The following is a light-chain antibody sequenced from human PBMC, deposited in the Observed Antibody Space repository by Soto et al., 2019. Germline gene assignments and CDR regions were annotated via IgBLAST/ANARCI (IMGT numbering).Light chain of an antibody. CDR3: QQTYISFT. CDR2: GAS. J-gene: IGKJ4*01. CDR1: QSISGY. V-gene: IGKV1-39*01. Sequence: DIQMTQSPSSLSASVGDRVTITCRTSQSISGYLNWYQQRPGKAPNLLIYGASFLESGVPSRFSASGSGTDFTLTISSLQPEDSATYYCQQTYISFTFXGGTKVDIK.